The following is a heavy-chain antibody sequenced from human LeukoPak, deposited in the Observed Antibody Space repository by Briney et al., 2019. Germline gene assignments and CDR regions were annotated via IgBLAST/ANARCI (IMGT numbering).Heavy chain of an antibody. CDR2: IKGDGIST. CDR1: GFDFSSNW. CDR3: AKDHYGSIAY. D-gene: IGHD1-26*01. V-gene: IGHV3-74*01. J-gene: IGHJ4*02. Sequence: GGSLRLSCAASGFDFSSNWMHWVHHAPGQGLVWGSRIKGDGISTNYADSVKGRCTISRDIATNTLFLQMNSLRAEDTGVYYCAKDHYGSIAYWGRGTLVTVSS.